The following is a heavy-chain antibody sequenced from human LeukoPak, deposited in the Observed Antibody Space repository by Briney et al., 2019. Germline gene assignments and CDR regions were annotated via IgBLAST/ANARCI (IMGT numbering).Heavy chain of an antibody. Sequence: SETLSLTCTVSGGSISSGGYYWSWIRQPPGKGLEWIGYIYHSGSTYYNPSLKSLVTISVDRSKNQFSLKLSSVTAADTAVYSCARAFGARRGWFDPWGQGTLVTVSS. D-gene: IGHD6-6*01. CDR3: ARAFGARRGWFDP. CDR1: GGSISSGGYY. CDR2: IYHSGST. J-gene: IGHJ5*02. V-gene: IGHV4-30-2*01.